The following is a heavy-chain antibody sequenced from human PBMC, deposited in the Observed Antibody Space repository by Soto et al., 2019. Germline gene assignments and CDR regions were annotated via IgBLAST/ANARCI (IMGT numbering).Heavy chain of an antibody. Sequence: QVQLVQSGAEVKKPGSSVKVSCKASGGTFSSYTISWVRQAPGQGLEWMGRIIPILGIANYAQKFQGRVTITADKSTSTAYMELSSLRSEDTAVYYCARDREDSSGWYADYWGQGTLVTVSS. V-gene: IGHV1-69*08. D-gene: IGHD6-19*01. CDR2: IIPILGIA. J-gene: IGHJ4*02. CDR1: GGTFSSYT. CDR3: ARDREDSSGWYADY.